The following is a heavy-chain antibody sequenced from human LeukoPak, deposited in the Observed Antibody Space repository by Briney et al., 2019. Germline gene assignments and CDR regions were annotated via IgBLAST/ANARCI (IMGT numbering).Heavy chain of an antibody. V-gene: IGHV4-39*07. CDR1: GGSISSSSYY. CDR3: AREPLGIVVVVAATPGYYFDY. J-gene: IGHJ4*02. D-gene: IGHD2-15*01. CDR2: IYYSGST. Sequence: SETLSLTCTVSGGSISSSSYYWGWIRQPPGKGLEWFGSIYYSGSTYYNPSLKSRVTISVDTSKNQFSLKLSSVTGADTAVYYCAREPLGIVVVVAATPGYYFDYWGQGTLVTVSS.